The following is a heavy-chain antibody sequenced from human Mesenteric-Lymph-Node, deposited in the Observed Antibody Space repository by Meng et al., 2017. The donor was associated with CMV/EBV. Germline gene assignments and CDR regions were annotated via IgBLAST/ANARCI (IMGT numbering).Heavy chain of an antibody. Sequence: GESLKISCAASGFTFSSYWMSWVRQAPGKGLEWVANIKQDGSEKYYVDSVKGRFTISRDNAKNSLYLQMNSLRAEDTAVYYCARDLRDYDFWSGYYRSAYYYYGMDVWGQGTTVTVSS. CDR3: ARDLRDYDFWSGYYRSAYYYYGMDV. V-gene: IGHV3-7*01. J-gene: IGHJ6*02. D-gene: IGHD3-3*01. CDR2: IKQDGSEK. CDR1: GFTFSSYW.